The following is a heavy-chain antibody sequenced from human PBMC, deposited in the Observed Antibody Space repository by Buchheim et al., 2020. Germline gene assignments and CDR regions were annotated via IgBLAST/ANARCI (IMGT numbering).Heavy chain of an antibody. CDR2: INPSGGST. CDR1: GYTFTSYY. J-gene: IGHJ4*02. Sequence: QVHLVQSGAEVKKSGASVKVSCQASGYTFTSYYMHWVRQAPGQGLEWMGIINPSGGSTSYAQQFQGRVTMTSYTPTSTVYMELSSLRSEDTAVYYCARGMRASSAEDYWGQGTL. V-gene: IGHV1-46*01. CDR3: ARGMRASSAEDY. D-gene: IGHD6-6*01.